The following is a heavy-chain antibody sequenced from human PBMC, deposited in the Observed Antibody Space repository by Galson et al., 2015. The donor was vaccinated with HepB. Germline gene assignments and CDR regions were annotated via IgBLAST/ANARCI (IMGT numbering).Heavy chain of an antibody. CDR2: INPNSGGT. Sequence: SVKVSCKASGYTFTGYYMHWVRQAPGQGLEWMGRINPNSGGTNYAQKFQGRVTMTRDTSISTAYMELSRLRSDDTAVYYCARDQRGPPTYYDFWSGSPANMDVWGKGTTVTVSS. V-gene: IGHV1-2*06. CDR1: GYTFTGYY. J-gene: IGHJ6*03. CDR3: ARDQRGPPTYYDFWSGSPANMDV. D-gene: IGHD3-3*01.